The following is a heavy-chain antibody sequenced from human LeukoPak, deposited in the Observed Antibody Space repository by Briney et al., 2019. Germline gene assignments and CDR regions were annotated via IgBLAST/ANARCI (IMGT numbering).Heavy chain of an antibody. V-gene: IGHV3-64D*06. Sequence: PGGSLRLSCSASGFTFSSYAMHWVRQAPGKGLEYVSAISSNGGSTYYADSVKGRFTISRDNSKNTLYLQMSSLRAEDTAVYYCARAVIWFGGGNWFDPWGQGTLVTVSS. D-gene: IGHD3-10*01. CDR1: GFTFSSYA. CDR3: ARAVIWFGGGNWFDP. J-gene: IGHJ5*02. CDR2: ISSNGGST.